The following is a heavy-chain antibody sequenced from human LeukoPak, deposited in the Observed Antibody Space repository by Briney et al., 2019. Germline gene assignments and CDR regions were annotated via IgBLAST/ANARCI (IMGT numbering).Heavy chain of an antibody. D-gene: IGHD3-10*01. Sequence: ASVKASCKASGYTFTSYFMHWVRQAPGQGLEWMGRINPNSGGTNYAQKFQGRVTMTRDTSISTAYMELSRLRSDDTAVYYCARGDTMVRGVIITPYPFDYWGQGTLVTVSS. CDR2: INPNSGGT. J-gene: IGHJ4*02. CDR1: GYTFTSYF. CDR3: ARGDTMVRGVIITPYPFDY. V-gene: IGHV1-2*06.